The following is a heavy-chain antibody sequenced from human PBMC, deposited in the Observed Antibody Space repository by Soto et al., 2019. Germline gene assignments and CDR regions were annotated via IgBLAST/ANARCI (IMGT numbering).Heavy chain of an antibody. CDR1: GGSFSVYY. Sequence: SETLSLTCAVYGGSFSVYYWSWIRQSPGKGLEWIGEINYSGNTNYSPSLKSRVSISLDTSKNQFSLKLTSVTAADTSIYYCARGRMVRGVIILGMDVWVQGTTVT. V-gene: IGHV4-34*01. CDR2: INYSGNT. CDR3: ARGRMVRGVIILGMDV. J-gene: IGHJ6*02. D-gene: IGHD3-10*01.